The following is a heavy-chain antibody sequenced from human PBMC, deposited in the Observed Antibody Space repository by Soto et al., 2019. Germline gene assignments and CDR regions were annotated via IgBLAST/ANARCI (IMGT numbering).Heavy chain of an antibody. V-gene: IGHV4-39*01. D-gene: IGHD3-9*01. CDR2: IYYSGST. CDR1: GGSISSSSYY. Sequence: PSETLSLTCTVSGGSISSSSYYWGWIRQPPGKGLEWIGSIYYSGSTYYNPSLKSRVTISVDTSKNQFSLKLSSVTAADTAVYYCARQKHYDILTGYPAGDDYWGQGTLVTV. J-gene: IGHJ4*02. CDR3: ARQKHYDILTGYPAGDDY.